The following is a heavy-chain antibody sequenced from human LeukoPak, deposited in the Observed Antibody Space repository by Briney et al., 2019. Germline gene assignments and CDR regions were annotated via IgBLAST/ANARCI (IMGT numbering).Heavy chain of an antibody. Sequence: PGGSLRLSCAASGFTFNYAWMSWVRQAPEKGLEFVSGIYENGGTTYYADSVKGRFSISRDNSKNTLYLQMDSLRGEDTAVYYCAKDFRIGYSAHFDYWGQGALVTVSS. D-gene: IGHD2-21*01. CDR1: GFTFNYAW. J-gene: IGHJ4*02. CDR3: AKDFRIGYSAHFDY. V-gene: IGHV3-23*01. CDR2: IYENGGTT.